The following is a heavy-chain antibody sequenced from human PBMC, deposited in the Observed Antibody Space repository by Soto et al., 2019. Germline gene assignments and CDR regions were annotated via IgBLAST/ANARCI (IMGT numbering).Heavy chain of an antibody. J-gene: IGHJ5*02. D-gene: IGHD4-4*01. CDR2: INSDGSST. CDR1: GFTFSSYW. V-gene: IGHV3-74*01. Sequence: GGSLRLSCAASGFTFSSYWMHWVRQAPGKGLVWVSRINSDGSSTSYADSVKGRFTISRDNAKNTLYLQMNSLRAEDTAVYYCARGRSSHDYSNYVDWFDPWGQGTLVTVSS. CDR3: ARGRSSHDYSNYVDWFDP.